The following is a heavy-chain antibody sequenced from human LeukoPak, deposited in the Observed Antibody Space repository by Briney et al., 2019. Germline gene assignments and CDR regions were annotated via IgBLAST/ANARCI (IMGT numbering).Heavy chain of an antibody. V-gene: IGHV4-34*01. Sequence: SETLSLTCAVYGGSFSGYYWSWIRQPPGKGLEWIGEINHSGSTNYNPSLKSRVTISVDTSKNQFSLKLSSVTAADTAVYYCARHQTGLLYYGSGSHTAAFNLWGQGTRVTVSS. J-gene: IGHJ3*01. CDR3: ARHQTGLLYYGSGSHTAAFNL. D-gene: IGHD3-10*01. CDR2: INHSGST. CDR1: GGSFSGYY.